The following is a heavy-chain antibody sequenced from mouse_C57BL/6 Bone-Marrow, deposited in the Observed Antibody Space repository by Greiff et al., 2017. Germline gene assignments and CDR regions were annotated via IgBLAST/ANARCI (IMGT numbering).Heavy chain of an antibody. V-gene: IGHV1-54*01. CDR1: GYAFTNYL. Sequence: QVQLKESGAELVRPGTSVKVSCKASGYAFTNYLIEWVKQRPGQGLEWIGVINPGSGGTNYNEKFKGKATLTADKSSSTAYMQLSSLTSEDSAVYFCARTGHWYFDVWGTGTTVTVSS. J-gene: IGHJ1*03. CDR2: INPGSGGT. D-gene: IGHD4-1*01. CDR3: ARTGHWYFDV.